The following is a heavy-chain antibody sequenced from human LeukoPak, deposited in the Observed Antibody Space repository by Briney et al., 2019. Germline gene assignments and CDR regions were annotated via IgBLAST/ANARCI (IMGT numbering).Heavy chain of an antibody. CDR1: GGSISSSSYY. D-gene: IGHD6-19*01. V-gene: IGHV4-39*01. CDR2: IYYSGST. J-gene: IGHJ4*02. Sequence: NASETLSLTCTVSGGSISSSSYYWGWIRQPRGKGLEWIGSIYYSGSTYYNPSLKSRVTISVDTSKNQFSLQLSSVTAADTAVYYCARRHIAVAAPHFDYWGQGTLVTVSS. CDR3: ARRHIAVAAPHFDY.